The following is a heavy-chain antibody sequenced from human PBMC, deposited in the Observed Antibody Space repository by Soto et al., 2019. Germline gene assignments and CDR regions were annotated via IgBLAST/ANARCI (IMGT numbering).Heavy chain of an antibody. Sequence: RLSCAASGFTVSSNYMSWVRQAPGKRLEWVSVIYSGGSTYYADSVKGRFTISRDNSKNTLYLQMNSLRAEDTAVYYCAKVRLPPRAFDIWGQGTMVTVS. CDR2: IYSGGST. J-gene: IGHJ3*02. V-gene: IGHV3-53*01. CDR3: AKVRLPPRAFDI. D-gene: IGHD4-17*01. CDR1: GFTVSSNY.